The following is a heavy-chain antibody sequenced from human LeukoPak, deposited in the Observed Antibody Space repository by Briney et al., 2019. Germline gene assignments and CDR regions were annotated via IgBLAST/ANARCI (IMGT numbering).Heavy chain of an antibody. CDR2: IYYSGST. V-gene: IGHV4-39*01. D-gene: IGHD2-2*01. CDR1: GGSISSSSYY. CDR3: ARHLPRWYFDL. Sequence: SETLSLTCTVSGGSISSSSYYWGWIRQPPGKGLEGIGSIYYSGSTYYNPSLKSRVTISVDTSKNQFSLKLSSVTAADTAVYYCARHLPRWYFDLWGRGTLVTVSS. J-gene: IGHJ2*01.